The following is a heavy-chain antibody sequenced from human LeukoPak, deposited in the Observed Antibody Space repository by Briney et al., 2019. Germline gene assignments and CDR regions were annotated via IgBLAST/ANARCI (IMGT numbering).Heavy chain of an antibody. V-gene: IGHV1-2*02. D-gene: IGHD3-10*01. CDR3: ARDHFYYYGSGSYYNQLDY. CDR2: INPKNGGS. Sequence: ASVKVSCKASGYTFTGYYMHWVRQAPGQGLEWVGWINPKNGGSNYAQKLQGRVTMTTDTSTSTAYMELRSLRSDDTAVYYCARDHFYYYGSGSYYNQLDYWGQGTLVTVSS. J-gene: IGHJ4*02. CDR1: GYTFTGYY.